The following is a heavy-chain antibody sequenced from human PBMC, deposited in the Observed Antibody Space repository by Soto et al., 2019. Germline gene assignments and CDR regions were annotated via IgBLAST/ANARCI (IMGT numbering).Heavy chain of an antibody. CDR1: GFSLSASGVG. J-gene: IGHJ6*02. V-gene: IGHV2-5*02. D-gene: IGHD3-10*01. CDR2: IYWDDDK. Sequence: QITLKESGPTLVKPTQTLTLTCTFSGFSLSASGVGVAWIRQPPGKALEWLALIYWDDDKRYSPSLKSTLTRPRDTSKSQVVLPLPNVDPVDTATYYCAHPITVVRGVMGNYGLDVWGQGTTVTVSS. CDR3: AHPITVVRGVMGNYGLDV.